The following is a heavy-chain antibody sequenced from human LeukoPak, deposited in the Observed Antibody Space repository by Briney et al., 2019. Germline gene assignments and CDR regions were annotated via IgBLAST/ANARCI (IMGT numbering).Heavy chain of an antibody. CDR3: AKDAQRGFDFSNSLES. CDR2: IWSDGTEK. Sequence: GGSLRLSCTTSGFTFSHLGMHWVRQAPGKGLEWVAVIWSDGTEKYYGDSVKGRFTISRDNSENAVYLHMSSLRVEDTAVYYCAKDAQRGFDFSNSLESWGQGTVVTVSS. V-gene: IGHV3-33*06. D-gene: IGHD4-11*01. CDR1: GFTFSHLG. J-gene: IGHJ4*02.